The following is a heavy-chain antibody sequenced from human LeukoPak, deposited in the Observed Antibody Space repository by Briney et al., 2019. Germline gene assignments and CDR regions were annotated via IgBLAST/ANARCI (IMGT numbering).Heavy chain of an antibody. CDR2: INHSGST. CDR3: ARGPRNYDFWSGYYKVHNWFDP. J-gene: IGHJ5*02. V-gene: IGHV4-34*01. Sequence: SETLSLTCAVYGGSFSGYYWSWIRQPPGKGLEWIGEINHSGSTNYNPSLKGRVTISVDTSKNQFSLKLSSVTAADTAVYYCARGPRNYDFWSGYYKVHNWFDPWGQGTLVTVSS. CDR1: GGSFSGYY. D-gene: IGHD3-3*01.